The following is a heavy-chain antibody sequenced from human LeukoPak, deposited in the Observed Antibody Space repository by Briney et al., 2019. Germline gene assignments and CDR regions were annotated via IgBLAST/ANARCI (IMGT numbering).Heavy chain of an antibody. Sequence: GGSLRLSCAASGFTFSSTDMHWVRQAAGKSLEWVSAIGVAGDTYYPDSVKGRFTISRENAKNSLYLQMNTLRADDTAVYYCVKEKRSSGAFDIWGQGTLITVS. CDR2: IGVAGDT. V-gene: IGHV3-13*01. CDR1: GFTFSSTD. CDR3: VKEKRSSGAFDI. D-gene: IGHD1-26*01. J-gene: IGHJ3*02.